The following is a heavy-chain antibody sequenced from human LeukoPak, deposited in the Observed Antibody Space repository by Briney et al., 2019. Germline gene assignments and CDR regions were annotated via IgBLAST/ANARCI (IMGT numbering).Heavy chain of an antibody. CDR2: INSDGSST. D-gene: IGHD3-10*01. Sequence: GGSLRLSCAASGFTFSSYWMHWVRQAPGKGLVWVLRINSDGSSTSYADSVKGRFTISRDNSKNTLYLQMNSLRAEDTAVYYCAKQIDYASGTGIDYWGQGTLVTVSS. V-gene: IGHV3-74*01. J-gene: IGHJ4*02. CDR1: GFTFSSYW. CDR3: AKQIDYASGTGIDY.